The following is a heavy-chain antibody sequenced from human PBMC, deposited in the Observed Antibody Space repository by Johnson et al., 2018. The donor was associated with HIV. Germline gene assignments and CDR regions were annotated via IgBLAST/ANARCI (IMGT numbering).Heavy chain of an antibody. CDR1: GFTFSSYW. Sequence: MLLVESGGGLVQPGGSLRLSCVASGFTFSSYWMHWVRQAPGKGLVWVSRINSDGSSTSYADSVKGRFTISRDNAKNTLYLQMNSLRAEDTAVYYCARGGDYDEGAFDIWGQGTMVTVSS. V-gene: IGHV3-74*02. CDR3: ARGGDYDEGAFDI. CDR2: INSDGSST. D-gene: IGHD4-17*01. J-gene: IGHJ3*02.